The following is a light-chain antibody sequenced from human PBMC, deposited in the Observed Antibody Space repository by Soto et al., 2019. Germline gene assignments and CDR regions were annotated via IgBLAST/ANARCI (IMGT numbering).Light chain of an antibody. Sequence: DIVLTQSPGTLSLSPGERATLSCRASQSVGNNYLAWYQQKVGQAPRLLIFAASKRATGIPDRFSGSGSGSDFTLTISRLEPEDFAVYYCQQYGTSPWTFGQGTQVEIK. V-gene: IGKV3-20*01. CDR3: QQYGTSPWT. CDR1: QSVGNNY. J-gene: IGKJ1*01. CDR2: AAS.